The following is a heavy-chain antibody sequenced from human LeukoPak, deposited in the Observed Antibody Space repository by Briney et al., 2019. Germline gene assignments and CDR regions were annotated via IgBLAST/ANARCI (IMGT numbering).Heavy chain of an antibody. CDR3: ARARNNYYDSTD. Sequence: SVKVSCKASGGTFSSYAISWVRQAPAQGLQWMGGIIPIFGTANYAQKFQGRVTITADESTSTAYMELSSLRSEDTAVYYCARARNNYYDSTDWGQGTLVTVSS. D-gene: IGHD3-22*01. V-gene: IGHV1-69*13. J-gene: IGHJ4*02. CDR2: IIPIFGTA. CDR1: GGTFSSYA.